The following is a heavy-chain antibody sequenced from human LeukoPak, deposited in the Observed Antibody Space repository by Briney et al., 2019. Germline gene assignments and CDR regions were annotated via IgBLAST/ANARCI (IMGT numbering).Heavy chain of an antibody. CDR3: AKHWDY. V-gene: IGHV3-23*01. J-gene: IGHJ4*02. CDR1: GFTFRTSG. Sequence: PGGSLRLSCAASGFTFRTSGMSWVRQAPGKGLEWVSSIGGTGTDTYYADSVKGRFTISRDNSKNTLYLQMNSLRAEDTAVYYCAKHWDYWGQGTLVTVSS. CDR2: IGGTGTDT.